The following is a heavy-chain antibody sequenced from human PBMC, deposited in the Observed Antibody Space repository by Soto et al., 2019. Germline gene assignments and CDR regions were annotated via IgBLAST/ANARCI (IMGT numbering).Heavy chain of an antibody. D-gene: IGHD7-27*01. CDR3: ARGTGEVDY. V-gene: IGHV3-11*01. CDR2: ISSTGTNI. CDR1: GFTFSDYY. Sequence: GGSLRLSCAASGFTFSDYYMSCIRQAPGKGLEWAPYISSTGTNIYYAAAVMGRFTISRDNAKNSLYLQMNSLRVEDTAVYYCARGTGEVDYWGQGALVTVSS. J-gene: IGHJ4*02.